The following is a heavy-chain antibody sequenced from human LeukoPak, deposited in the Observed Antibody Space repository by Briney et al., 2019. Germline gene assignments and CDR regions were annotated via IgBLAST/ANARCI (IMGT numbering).Heavy chain of an antibody. V-gene: IGHV1-2*02. CDR2: INPNSGGT. J-gene: IGHJ6*03. CDR3: ARDYCGGDCCSDYYYYMDV. D-gene: IGHD2-21*02. Sequence: ASVKVSCKASGYTFTGYYMHWVRQAPGQGLEWMGWINPNSGGTNYAQKFQGRVTMTRDTSISTAYMELSRLRSDDTAVYYCARDYCGGDCCSDYYYYMDVWGKGTTVTVSS. CDR1: GYTFTGYY.